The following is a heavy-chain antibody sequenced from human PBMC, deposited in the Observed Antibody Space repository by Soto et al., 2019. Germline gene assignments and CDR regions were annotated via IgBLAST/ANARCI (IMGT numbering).Heavy chain of an antibody. Sequence: GGSQKLSYASSGVTFSGYCVRWVRPDPGKGLEWVAVISYDGSNKYYADSVKGRFTISRDNSKNTLYLQMNSLRAEDTAVYYCASTTYYDFWSGYSTDYYYYGMDVWGQGTTVPV. CDR2: ISYDGSNK. J-gene: IGHJ6*02. CDR1: GVTFSGYC. CDR3: ASTTYYDFWSGYSTDYYYYGMDV. V-gene: IGHV3-30*03. D-gene: IGHD3-3*01.